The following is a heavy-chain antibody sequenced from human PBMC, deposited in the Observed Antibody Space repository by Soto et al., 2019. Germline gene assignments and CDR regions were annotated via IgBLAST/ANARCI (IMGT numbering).Heavy chain of an antibody. CDR1: RVAFSKFI. Sequence: SVKVSCKASRVAFSKFIVTWVRPAPGLGLEWVGGIIPIFGTANYAQKFQGRVTITADESTSTSYMEVNNLRSGDTAVYYCAKVRYSSPMGYYYGMDVWGQGTTVTVSS. J-gene: IGHJ6*02. CDR3: AKVRYSSPMGYYYGMDV. V-gene: IGHV1-69*13. D-gene: IGHD6-19*01. CDR2: IIPIFGTA.